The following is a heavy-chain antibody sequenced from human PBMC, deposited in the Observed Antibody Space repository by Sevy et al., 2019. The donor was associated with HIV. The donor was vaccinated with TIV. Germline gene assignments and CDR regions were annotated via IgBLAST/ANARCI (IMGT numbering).Heavy chain of an antibody. V-gene: IGHV3-23*01. CDR3: AKDVVGGYYDSSGYSDH. J-gene: IGHJ4*02. D-gene: IGHD3-22*01. CDR1: GFTFTEFV. CDR2: INGGGGST. Sequence: GGSLRLSCAASGFTFTEFVMSWVRQAPGKGLEWVSTINGGGGSTYYADSVKGRFTISRDNSQNPLDLQMNGLRAEDTAVYYCAKDVVGGYYDSSGYSDHWGQGTLVTVSS.